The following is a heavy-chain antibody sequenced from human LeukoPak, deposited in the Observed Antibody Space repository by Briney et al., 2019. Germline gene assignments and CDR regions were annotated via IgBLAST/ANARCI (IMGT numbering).Heavy chain of an antibody. CDR1: GGSISNYY. CDR3: ARPWGYFDY. CDR2: VYFSGDT. J-gene: IGHJ4*02. D-gene: IGHD3-16*01. V-gene: IGHV4-59*01. Sequence: PSETLSLTCTVSGGSISNYYWSWIRQPPGKGLEWIGFVYFSGDTNYNPSLKGQVTISVDTSKNQFSLKLSSVTAADTAVYYCARPWGYFDYWGQGTLVTVSS.